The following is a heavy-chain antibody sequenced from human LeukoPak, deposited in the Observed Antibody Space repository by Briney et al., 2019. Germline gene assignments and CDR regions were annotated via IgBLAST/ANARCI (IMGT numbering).Heavy chain of an antibody. V-gene: IGHV3-33*06. CDR1: GFTFSSYG. D-gene: IGHD5-18*01. Sequence: PGRSLRLSCAASGFTFSSYGMHWVRQAPGKGLEWVAVIWYDGSNKYYADSVKGRFTISRDNSKNTLYLQMNSLRAEDTAVYYCAKVAEGGYSYGYYYYYMDVWGKGTTFTVSS. J-gene: IGHJ6*03. CDR2: IWYDGSNK. CDR3: AKVAEGGYSYGYYYYYMDV.